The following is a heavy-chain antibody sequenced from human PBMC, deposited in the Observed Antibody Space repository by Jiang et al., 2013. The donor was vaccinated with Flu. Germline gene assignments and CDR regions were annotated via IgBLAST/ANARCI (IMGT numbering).Heavy chain of an antibody. CDR1: GFTFSSYA. D-gene: IGHD3-10*01. CDR2: ISGSGGTT. J-gene: IGHJ4*02. V-gene: IGHV3-23*01. CDR3: AKSPRLGVIPYYFDY. Sequence: GLVQPGGSLRLSCAASGFTFSSYAMNWVRQSPGKGLEWVSGISGSGGTTYYTDSVKGRFTISRDNSKNTLYLQMDSLRAEDMAVYYCAKSPRLGVIPYYFDYWGQGTLVTVSS.